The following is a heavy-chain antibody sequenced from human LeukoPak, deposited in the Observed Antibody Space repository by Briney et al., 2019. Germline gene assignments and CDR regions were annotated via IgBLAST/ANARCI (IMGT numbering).Heavy chain of an antibody. CDR1: GYTFTGDY. Sequence: ASVEVSCKASGYTFTGDYMHWVRQAPGQGLEWMGWINPNSGGTNYAQKFQGRVTMTRDTSISTAYMELSRLRSDDTAVYYCARDDYDSSGQFDYWGQGTLVTVSS. CDR3: ARDDYDSSGQFDY. V-gene: IGHV1-2*02. J-gene: IGHJ4*02. CDR2: INPNSGGT. D-gene: IGHD3-22*01.